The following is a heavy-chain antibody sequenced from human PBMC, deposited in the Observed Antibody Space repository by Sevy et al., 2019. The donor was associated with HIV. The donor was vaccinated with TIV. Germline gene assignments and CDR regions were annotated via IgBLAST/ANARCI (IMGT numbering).Heavy chain of an antibody. D-gene: IGHD1-26*01. Sequence: GESLKISCKGSGYSFTSYWIGWVRQMPGKGLEWMGIIYPGDSDTRNSPSFQGQVTISADKSNSTAYLQWSSLNALETAMYYCERRSSGIVGTHFDYWGQGTLVTVSS. CDR2: IYPGDSDT. V-gene: IGHV5-51*01. CDR1: GYSFTSYW. CDR3: ERRSSGIVGTHFDY. J-gene: IGHJ4*02.